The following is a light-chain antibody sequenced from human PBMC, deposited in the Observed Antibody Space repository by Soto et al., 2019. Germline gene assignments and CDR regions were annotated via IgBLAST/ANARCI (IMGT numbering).Light chain of an antibody. V-gene: IGKV3-11*01. Sequence: DIVLTQSPATLSLSPGERATLSCRASQSVSSYLAWYQQKPGQAPRLLIYDASNRATGIPARFSGSGSGTDFTLTISSLEPEDFAVYYCQQRSNWLYTFGQGTKVDIK. CDR2: DAS. J-gene: IGKJ2*01. CDR3: QQRSNWLYT. CDR1: QSVSSY.